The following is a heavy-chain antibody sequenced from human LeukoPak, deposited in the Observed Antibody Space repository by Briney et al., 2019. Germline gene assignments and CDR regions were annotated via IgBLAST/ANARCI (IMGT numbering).Heavy chain of an antibody. V-gene: IGHV5-51*01. J-gene: IGHJ4*02. CDR2: IYTGDSDN. Sequence: GESLKTSCQGSGYSFPYFWIAWVRQLSGKGLEWMGIIYTGDSDNRYSPSFEGPVTISAEKSLNTAYLQWKSLKASGNALYFCAIKSYISGWRDINYGGQATLVTVSS. CDR3: AIKSYISGWRDINY. D-gene: IGHD6-19*01. CDR1: GYSFPYFW.